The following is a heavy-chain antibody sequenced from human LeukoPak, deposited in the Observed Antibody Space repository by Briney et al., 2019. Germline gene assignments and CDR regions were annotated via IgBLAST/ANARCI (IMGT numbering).Heavy chain of an antibody. J-gene: IGHJ4*02. CDR1: GGSISSSNW. CDR3: ARLGSGSSSPHFDY. Sequence: PSETLSLTCAVSGGSISSSNWWSWVRQPPGKGLERIGEIYHSGSTNYNPSLKSRVTISVDKSKNQFSLKLSSVTAADTAVYYCARLGSGSSSPHFDYWGQGTLVTVSS. CDR2: IYHSGST. V-gene: IGHV4-4*02. D-gene: IGHD6-13*01.